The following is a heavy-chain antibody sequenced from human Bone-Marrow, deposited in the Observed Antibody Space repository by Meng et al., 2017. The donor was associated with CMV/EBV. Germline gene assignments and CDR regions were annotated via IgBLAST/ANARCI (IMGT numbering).Heavy chain of an antibody. CDR1: GGSISSSNW. J-gene: IGHJ6*02. D-gene: IGHD2-2*01. CDR3: ARDLQYQPHYSMDV. CDR2: IYHSGST. V-gene: IGHV4-4*02. Sequence: GSLRLSCAVSGGSISSSNWWSWVRQPPGKGLEWIGEIYHSGSTNYNPSLKSRVTISVDKSKNQFSLKLSSVTAADTAVYYCARDLQYQPHYSMDVWGQGTTVTVSS.